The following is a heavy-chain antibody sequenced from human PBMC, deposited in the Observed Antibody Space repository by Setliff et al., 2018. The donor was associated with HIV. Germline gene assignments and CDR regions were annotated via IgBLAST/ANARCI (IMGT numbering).Heavy chain of an antibody. V-gene: IGHV4-39*07. J-gene: IGHJ6*03. CDR1: GGSISSSSYY. CDR3: VKVWGSRYFYMDV. Sequence: LSLTCTVSGGSISSSSYYWGWVRQPPGKGLEWVGSVDYTGSTYYNPSLKSRVIESLDTSKNQFSLKFNSVTAADTAVYYCVKVWGSRYFYMDVWGKGTMVTVSS. D-gene: IGHD3-16*01. CDR2: VDYTGST.